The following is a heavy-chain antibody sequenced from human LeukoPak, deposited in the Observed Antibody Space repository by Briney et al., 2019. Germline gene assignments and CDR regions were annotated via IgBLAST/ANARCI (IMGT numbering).Heavy chain of an antibody. Sequence: SETLSLTCTVSGGSISSYFWSWIRQPPGKGLEWIGYIYYSGSTNYNPSLKSRVTISVDTSKNQFSLKLSSVTAADTAVYYCARVRGSSGWYFFGAFDIWGQGTMVTVSS. D-gene: IGHD6-19*01. CDR2: IYYSGST. CDR1: GGSISSYF. V-gene: IGHV4-59*01. CDR3: ARVRGSSGWYFFGAFDI. J-gene: IGHJ3*02.